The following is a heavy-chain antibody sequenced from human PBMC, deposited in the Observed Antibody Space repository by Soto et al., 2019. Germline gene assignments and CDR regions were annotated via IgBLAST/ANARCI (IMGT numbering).Heavy chain of an antibody. CDR2: ISYNGGNR. Sequence: QVQLVESGGGVVQPGRSLRLSCAASGFTFSNYAMHWVRQAPGKGLGCVAVISYNGGNRFYRDYVKGRFTISRDNSKNTVHLQIDSLRYEDAAVYYCARGDREDTAVVIGVRPGEYGVDVWGQGTTVTVSS. V-gene: IGHV3-30*04. CDR3: ARGDREDTAVVIGVRPGEYGVDV. CDR1: GFTFSNYA. J-gene: IGHJ6*02. D-gene: IGHD2-15*01.